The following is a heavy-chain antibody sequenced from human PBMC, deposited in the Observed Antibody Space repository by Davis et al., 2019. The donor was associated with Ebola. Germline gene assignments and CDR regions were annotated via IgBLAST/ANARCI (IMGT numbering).Heavy chain of an antibody. Sequence: GESLKISCKGSGYTFTSYWIAWVRQVPGKGLEWMGSIYPGDSETRYSPSFQGQATISADKSISTAYLRWSSLKASDTAIYYCARDAYSNAWSLDYWGQGTLVTVSS. D-gene: IGHD6-19*01. CDR2: IYPGDSET. CDR3: ARDAYSNAWSLDY. CDR1: GYTFTSYW. J-gene: IGHJ4*02. V-gene: IGHV5-51*01.